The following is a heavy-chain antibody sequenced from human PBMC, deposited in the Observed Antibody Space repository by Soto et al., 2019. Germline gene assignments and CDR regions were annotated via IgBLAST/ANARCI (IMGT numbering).Heavy chain of an antibody. J-gene: IGHJ4*02. D-gene: IGHD4-17*01. CDR2: IYYSGST. CDR3: ARDYYGDYGRRTFDN. CDR1: GGSISSSSYY. Sequence: QLQLQESGPGLVKPSETLSLTCTVSGGSISSSSYYWGWIRQPPGKGLEWIGSIYYSGSTYYNPSLKSRVTISVDTSKNQFSLKLSSVTAADTAVYFCARDYYGDYGRRTFDNWGQGTLVTVSS. V-gene: IGHV4-39*01.